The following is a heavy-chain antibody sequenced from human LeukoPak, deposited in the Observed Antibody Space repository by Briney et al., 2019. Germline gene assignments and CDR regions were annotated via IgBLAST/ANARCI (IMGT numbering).Heavy chain of an antibody. D-gene: IGHD1-26*01. V-gene: IGHV3-30*02. CDR1: GFTFSSYG. CDR2: IRYDGSNK. Sequence: PGGSLRLSCAASGFTFSSYGMHWVRQAPGKGLEWVAFIRYDGSNKYYADSVKGRFTISRDNSKNTLYLQMNSLRAEDTAVYYCAKDFGVGATNAFDIWGQGTMVTVSS. J-gene: IGHJ3*02. CDR3: AKDFGVGATNAFDI.